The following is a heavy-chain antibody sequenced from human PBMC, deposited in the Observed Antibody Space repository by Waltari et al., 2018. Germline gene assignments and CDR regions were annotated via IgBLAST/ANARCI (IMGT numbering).Heavy chain of an antibody. D-gene: IGHD5-12*01. CDR1: GGSFSGYY. J-gene: IGHJ3*02. CDR3: ARGPPGYSGYTRRGAFDI. V-gene: IGHV4-34*01. CDR2: INHSGST. Sequence: QVQLQQWGAGLLKPSETLSLTCAVYGGSFSGYYWSWIRQPPGRGLEWIGEINHSGSTNYNPSLKSRVTISVDTSKNQFSLKLSSVTAADTAVYYCARGPPGYSGYTRRGAFDIWGQGTMVTVSS.